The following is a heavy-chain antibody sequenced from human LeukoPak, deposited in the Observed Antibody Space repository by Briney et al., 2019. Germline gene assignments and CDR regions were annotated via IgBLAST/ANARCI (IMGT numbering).Heavy chain of an antibody. D-gene: IGHD2-2*01. J-gene: IGHJ4*02. Sequence: PRGSLRLSWAAAGVTLSSLAMSWVRQAARNGLDWVSAIRGSGGITYYADSGNGRFTLYRDNSQHTLYLQMNSLRAEDTAVHYCAKDEGDSVVVPAADHPFDYWGQGTLVTVSS. V-gene: IGHV3-23*01. CDR3: AKDEGDSVVVPAADHPFDY. CDR1: GVTLSSLA. CDR2: IRGSGGIT.